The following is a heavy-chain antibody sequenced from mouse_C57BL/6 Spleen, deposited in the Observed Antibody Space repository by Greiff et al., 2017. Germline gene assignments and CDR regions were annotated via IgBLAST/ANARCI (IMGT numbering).Heavy chain of an antibody. V-gene: IGHV1-53*01. Sequence: QVQLQQSGTELVKPGASVKLSCKASGYTFTSYWMHWVKQRPGQGLEWIGNINPSNGGTNYNEKFKSKATLTVDKSSSTAYMQLSSLTSEDSAVYYCAREGLGYGSSDDAMDYWGQGTSVTVSS. CDR2: INPSNGGT. D-gene: IGHD1-1*01. CDR1: GYTFTSYW. CDR3: AREGLGYGSSDDAMDY. J-gene: IGHJ4*01.